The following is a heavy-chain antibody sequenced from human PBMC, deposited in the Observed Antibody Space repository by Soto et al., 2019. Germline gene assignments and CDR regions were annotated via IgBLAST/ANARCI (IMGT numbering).Heavy chain of an antibody. Sequence: ASVKVSCKASGYTFTSYGISWVRQAPGQGLEWMGWISAYNGNTNYAQKLQGRVTMTTDTSTSTAYMELRSLRSDDTAVYYCVLVTNLTPYEDFGEGALDYWGKGTLVTVSS. CDR2: ISAYNGNT. CDR1: GYTFTSYG. CDR3: VLVTNLTPYEDFGEGALDY. D-gene: IGHD3-3*01. V-gene: IGHV1-18*01. J-gene: IGHJ4*02.